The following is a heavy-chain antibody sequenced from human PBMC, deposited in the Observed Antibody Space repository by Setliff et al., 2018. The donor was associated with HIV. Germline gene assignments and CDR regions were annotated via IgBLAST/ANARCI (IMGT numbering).Heavy chain of an antibody. V-gene: IGHV4-59*08. CDR3: ARGVGPPAGTYFDY. CDR1: GGSISNYY. D-gene: IGHD1-1*01. Sequence: SETLSLTCTVSGGSISNYYWSWIRQPPGQGLEWIGYIYSSGTTDYNPSLKSRVTISADTSKNKFSLNLSPVTAADTAVYYCARGVGPPAGTYFDYWGQGTLVTVSS. J-gene: IGHJ4*02. CDR2: IYSSGTT.